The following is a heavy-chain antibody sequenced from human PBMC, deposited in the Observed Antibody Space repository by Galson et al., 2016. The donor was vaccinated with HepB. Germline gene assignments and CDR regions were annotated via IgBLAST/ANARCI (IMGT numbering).Heavy chain of an antibody. V-gene: IGHV4-31*03. CDR1: GDPITSGGYY. Sequence: TLSLTCTVSGDPITSGGYYWSWVRQHPGKGLEWIGYIYHSGSAYYNPSLKSRLSMSVDTSKNQFSLKLNSLAAADTAIYYCVRDRRPQGLDYWGQGILVTVSS. J-gene: IGHJ4*02. CDR2: IYHSGSA. CDR3: VRDRRPQGLDY.